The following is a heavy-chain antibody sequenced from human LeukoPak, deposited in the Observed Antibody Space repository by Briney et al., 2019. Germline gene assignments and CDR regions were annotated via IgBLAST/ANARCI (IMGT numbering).Heavy chain of an antibody. J-gene: IGHJ4*02. CDR1: GYXFTSYG. CDR3: ARSPRAYGDSDY. Sequence: ASVKVSCKASGYXFTSYGLSWVRQAPGQGLEWMGWISTFNRDTNYAEKFQGRVTMTTDTSTSAAYMELRTLRSDDTAVYYCARSPRAYGDSDYWGQGTLVTVSS. CDR2: ISTFNRDT. V-gene: IGHV1-18*01. D-gene: IGHD4-17*01.